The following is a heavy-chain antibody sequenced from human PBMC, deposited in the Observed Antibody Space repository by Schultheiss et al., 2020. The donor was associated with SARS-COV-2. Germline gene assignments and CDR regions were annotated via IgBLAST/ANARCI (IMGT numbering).Heavy chain of an antibody. CDR1: GYTFTGYY. CDR2: INPIFGTA. D-gene: IGHD3-22*01. CDR3: ATYHYDSSGYPYYYYYGMDV. J-gene: IGHJ6*02. Sequence: KISCKASGYTFTGYYMHWVRQAPGQGLEWMGWINPIFGTANYAQKFQGRVTITADKSTSTAYMELSSLRSEDTAVYYCATYHYDSSGYPYYYYYGMDVWGQGTTVTVSS. V-gene: IGHV1-69*06.